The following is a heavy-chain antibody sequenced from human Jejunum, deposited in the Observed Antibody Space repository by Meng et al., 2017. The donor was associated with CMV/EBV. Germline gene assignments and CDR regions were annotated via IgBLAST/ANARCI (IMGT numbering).Heavy chain of an antibody. D-gene: IGHD2-15*01. CDR3: AGGDCSSGSCALDY. J-gene: IGHJ4*02. Sequence: GRVLGFGGGLVKPGGSLGLSCAVSGFIVISNYMSWVRQAPGKGLEWVSVIYSGGGTYYADSVKGRFIISRENSKNTLYVQMNSLRGDDTAVYYCAGGDCSSGSCALDYWGRGTLVTVSS. CDR2: IYSGGGT. V-gene: IGHV3-66*01. CDR1: GFIVISNY.